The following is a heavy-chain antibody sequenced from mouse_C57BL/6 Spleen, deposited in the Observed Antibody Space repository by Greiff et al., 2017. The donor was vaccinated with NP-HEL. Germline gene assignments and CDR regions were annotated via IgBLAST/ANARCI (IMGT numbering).Heavy chain of an antibody. CDR3: ARGRYGSSLWYFDV. D-gene: IGHD1-1*01. CDR2: IDPSDSET. Sequence: QVQLQQPGAELVRPGSSVKLSCKASGYTFTSYWMHWVKQRPIQGLEWIGNIDPSDSETHYNQKFKDKATLTVDKSSSTAYMQLSSLTSEDSAVYYCARGRYGSSLWYFDVWGTGTTVTVSS. V-gene: IGHV1-52*01. J-gene: IGHJ1*03. CDR1: GYTFTSYW.